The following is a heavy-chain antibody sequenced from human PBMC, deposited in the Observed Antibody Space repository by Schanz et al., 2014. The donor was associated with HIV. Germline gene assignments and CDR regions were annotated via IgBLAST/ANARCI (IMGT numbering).Heavy chain of an antibody. J-gene: IGHJ6*02. Sequence: VQLVGSGGGLVKPGGSLRLSCAASGFTFDSFCTHLVRPAPGKGREWVANIKEDGSEKYHADSVKGRFTISRDNAKNSLFLQMESLRAEDTAVYYCARDGGEVWGQGTTVTVSS. D-gene: IGHD3-16*01. CDR2: IKEDGSEK. CDR1: GFTFDSFC. CDR3: ARDGGEV. V-gene: IGHV3-7*01.